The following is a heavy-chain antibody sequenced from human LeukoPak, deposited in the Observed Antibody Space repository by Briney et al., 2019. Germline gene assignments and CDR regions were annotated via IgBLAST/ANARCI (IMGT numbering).Heavy chain of an antibody. J-gene: IGHJ6*02. Sequence: GASVKVSCKASGYTFTSYDINWVRQATGQGLEWMGWINPNSGGTNYAQKFQGWVTMTRDTSISTAYMELSRLRSDDTAVYYCARDQGVAAAGHYYYGMDVWGQGTTVTVSS. CDR2: INPNSGGT. CDR3: ARDQGVAAAGHYYYGMDV. V-gene: IGHV1-2*04. CDR1: GYTFTSYD. D-gene: IGHD6-13*01.